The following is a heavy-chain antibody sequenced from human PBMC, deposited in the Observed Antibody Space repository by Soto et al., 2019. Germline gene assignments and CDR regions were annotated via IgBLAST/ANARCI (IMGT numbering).Heavy chain of an antibody. D-gene: IGHD5-18*01. CDR3: ARDSGYSYGLGGYYYYYYGMDV. V-gene: IGHV1-18*01. CDR1: GYTFTSYG. J-gene: IGHJ6*02. Sequence: ASVKVSCKASGYTFTSYGISWVRQAPGQGLEWMGWISAYNGNTNYAQKLQGRVTMTTDTSTSTAYMELRSLRSDDTAVYYCARDSGYSYGLGGYYYYYYGMDVWGQGTTVTVSS. CDR2: ISAYNGNT.